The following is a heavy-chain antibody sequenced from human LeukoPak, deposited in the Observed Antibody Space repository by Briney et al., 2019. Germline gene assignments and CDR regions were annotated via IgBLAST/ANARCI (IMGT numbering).Heavy chain of an antibody. CDR2: INPNSGGT. Sequence: ASVKVSCKASGYTFTGYYMHWVRQAPGQGLEWMGWINPNSGGTNYAQKFQGRATMTRDTSISTAYMELSRLRSDDTAVYYCAISCSGGSCYSEGNYYMDVWGKGTTVTVSS. J-gene: IGHJ6*03. D-gene: IGHD2-15*01. CDR3: AISCSGGSCYSEGNYYMDV. V-gene: IGHV1-2*02. CDR1: GYTFTGYY.